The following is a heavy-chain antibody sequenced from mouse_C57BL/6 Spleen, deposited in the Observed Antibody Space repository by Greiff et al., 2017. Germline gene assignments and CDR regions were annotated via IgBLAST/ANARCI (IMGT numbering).Heavy chain of an antibody. V-gene: IGHV3-1*01. J-gene: IGHJ2*01. Sequence: DVKLQESGPGMVKPSQSLSLTCTVTGYSITSGYDWHWIRHFPGNKLEWMGYISYSGSTNYNPSLKSRISITHDTSKNHFFLKLNSVTTEDTATYYCARGGDGYYYFDYWGQGTTLTVSS. D-gene: IGHD2-3*01. CDR1: GYSITSGYD. CDR3: ARGGDGYYYFDY. CDR2: ISYSGST.